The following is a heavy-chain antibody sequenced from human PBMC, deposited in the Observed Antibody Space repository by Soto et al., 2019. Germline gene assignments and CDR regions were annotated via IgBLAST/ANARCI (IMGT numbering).Heavy chain of an antibody. V-gene: IGHV3-33*01. J-gene: IGHJ4*01. D-gene: IGHD1-20*01. CDR1: TIVGFG. CDR3: AIVKSHYNTTHVPTYLAY. Sequence: TIVGFGRHRISQATGKGLEWVAVIWYDGSNKYYADSVKGRFTISRDNSKNTLYLQMNSLRAEDTAVYYCAIVKSHYNTTHVPTYLAYLAHRTLVPVSS. CDR2: IWYDGSNK.